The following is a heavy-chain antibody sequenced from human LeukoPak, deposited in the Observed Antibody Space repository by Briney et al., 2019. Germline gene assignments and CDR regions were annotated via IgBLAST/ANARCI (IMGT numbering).Heavy chain of an antibody. CDR2: VHLDGRT. V-gene: IGHV4-4*02. J-gene: IGHJ4*02. CDR3: AREGGFYRPLDY. Sequence: SETLSLTCAVSGGSVTSTNWWTWFRPPPGKGLEWIGEVHLDGRTNYNPSLKSRLVMSADLPENHISLKLTSVTAADTAVYYCAREGGFYRPLDYSGQGTLVTVSS. CDR1: GGSVTSTNW. D-gene: IGHD6-25*01.